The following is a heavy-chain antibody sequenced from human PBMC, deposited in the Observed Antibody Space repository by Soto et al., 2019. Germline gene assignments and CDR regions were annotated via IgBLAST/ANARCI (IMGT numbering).Heavy chain of an antibody. D-gene: IGHD2-15*01. CDR3: AKKKGYCGGGSCYYMDV. J-gene: IGHJ6*03. V-gene: IGHV3-30*18. CDR2: ISYDGSNK. CDR1: GFTFSNYG. Sequence: QLQLVESGGGVVQPGRSLRLSCAASGFTFSNYGMQWVRQAPGKGLEWVAGISYDGSNKYYADSAKGRFTISRDNSQNTLYLNMNSLRAEDTAVYYCAKKKGYCGGGSCYYMDVWGKGTTVTVSS.